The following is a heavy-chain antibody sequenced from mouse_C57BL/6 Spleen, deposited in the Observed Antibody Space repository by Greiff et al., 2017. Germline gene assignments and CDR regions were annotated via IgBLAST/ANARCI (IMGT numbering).Heavy chain of an antibody. Sequence: VQLQQSGAELVRPGASVKLSCKASGYTFTDYYINWVKQSPVQGLEWIARIYPGCGNTYYNEKFKGQATRTAEETSSTAYMEHSRLTYEGSAVYCCARGGNGGASYAMDYWGQGTSVTVSS. CDR3: ARGGNGGASYAMDY. CDR1: GYTFTDYY. V-gene: IGHV1-76*01. J-gene: IGHJ4*01. CDR2: IYPGCGNT. D-gene: IGHD6-1*01.